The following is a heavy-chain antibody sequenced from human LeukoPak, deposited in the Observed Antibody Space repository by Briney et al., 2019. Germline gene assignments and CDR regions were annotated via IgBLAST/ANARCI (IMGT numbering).Heavy chain of an antibody. V-gene: IGHV3-66*02. CDR2: IYSGGST. Sequence: GGSLRLSCAASGFTVSSNYMSWVRQAPGKGLEWVSVIYSGGSTYYADSVKGRFTISRDNSKNTLYLQMNSLRAEDTAVYYCASRYCSGGSCYSYHYYYYYMDVWGKGTTVTVSS. CDR1: GFTVSSNY. D-gene: IGHD2-15*01. J-gene: IGHJ6*03. CDR3: ASRYCSGGSCYSYHYYYYYMDV.